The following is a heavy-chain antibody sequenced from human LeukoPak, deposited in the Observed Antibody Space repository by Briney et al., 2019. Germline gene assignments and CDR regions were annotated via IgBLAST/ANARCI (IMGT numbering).Heavy chain of an antibody. CDR1: GFTFSSYS. Sequence: GGSLRLSCAASGFTFSSYSMNWVRQAPGKGLEWVSYISSSSTIYYADSVKGRFTISRDNAKNSLYLQMNSLRDEDTAVYYCARVKVRYYYGMDVWGQGTTVTVSS. CDR3: ARVKVRYYYGMDV. J-gene: IGHJ6*02. V-gene: IGHV3-48*02. CDR2: ISSSSTI. D-gene: IGHD1-1*01.